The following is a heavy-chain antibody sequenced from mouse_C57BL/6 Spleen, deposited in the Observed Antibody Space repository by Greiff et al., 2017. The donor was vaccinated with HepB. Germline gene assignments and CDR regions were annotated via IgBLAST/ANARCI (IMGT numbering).Heavy chain of an antibody. V-gene: IGHV5-9-1*02. CDR3: TRDLLWGNFDY. Sequence: EVQVVESGEGLVKPGGSLKLSCAASGFTFSSYAMSWVRQTPEKRLEWVAYISSGGDYIYYADTVKGRFTISRDNARNTLYLQMSSLKSEDTAMYYCTRDLLWGNFDYWGQGTTLTVSS. CDR1: GFTFSSYA. CDR2: ISSGGDYI. J-gene: IGHJ2*01. D-gene: IGHD2-1*01.